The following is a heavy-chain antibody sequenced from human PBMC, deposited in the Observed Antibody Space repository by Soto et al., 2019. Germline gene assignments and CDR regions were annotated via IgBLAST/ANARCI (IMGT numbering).Heavy chain of an antibody. Sequence: SVKVSCKASGGTFSSYAISWVRQAPGQGLEWMGGIIPIFGTANYAQKFQGRVTITADESTSTAYMELSSLRSEDTAVYYCAGAHGGTLAGGWVLVTACAFDIWGQGTTVTVSS. V-gene: IGHV1-69*13. CDR2: IIPIFGTA. J-gene: IGHJ3*02. CDR1: GGTFSSYA. D-gene: IGHD2-21*02. CDR3: AGAHGGTLAGGWVLVTACAFDI.